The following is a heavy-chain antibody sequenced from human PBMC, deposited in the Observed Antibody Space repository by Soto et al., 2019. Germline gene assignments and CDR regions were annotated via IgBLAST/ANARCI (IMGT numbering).Heavy chain of an antibody. J-gene: IGHJ4*02. CDR1: GFSFRTYN. V-gene: IGHV3-48*01. Sequence: GVLRLSCAASGFSFRTYNMKWVRQAPGKGLEWVSYISSSSSTIYYADSVKGRFTISRDNAKNSLYLQMNSLRAEDTAVYYCARAPGSYVSTIDSWGQGTLVTVSS. CDR2: ISSSSSTI. CDR3: ARAPGSYVSTIDS. D-gene: IGHD3-10*02.